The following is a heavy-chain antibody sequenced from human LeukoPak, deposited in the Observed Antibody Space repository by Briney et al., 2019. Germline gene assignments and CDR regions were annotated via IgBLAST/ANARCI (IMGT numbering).Heavy chain of an antibody. Sequence: GGSLRLSCAASGLTVGDTYLSWVRQAPGKGLEWVSVIYRDGRTFYADSVKGRFTISRDNALNMLYLQMNRLTVEDTAVYFCTRGPSDSVYSNYRGQGTLVTVSS. J-gene: IGHJ4*02. CDR2: IYRDGRT. D-gene: IGHD5/OR15-5a*01. CDR3: TRGPSDSVYSNY. CDR1: GLTVGDTY. V-gene: IGHV3-53*01.